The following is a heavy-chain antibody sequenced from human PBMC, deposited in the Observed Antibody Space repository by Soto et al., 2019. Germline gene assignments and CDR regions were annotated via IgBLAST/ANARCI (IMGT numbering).Heavy chain of an antibody. J-gene: IGHJ6*02. CDR2: ISAYNGNT. CDR1: GYTFTSYG. CDR3: ARVGDTDSSLGYYYYGMDV. Sequence: ASVKVSCKASGYTFTSYGISWVRQAPGQGLEWMGWISAYNGNTNYAQKLQGRVTMTTDTSTSTAYMELRSLRSDDTAVYYCARVGDTDSSLGYYYYGMDVWGQGTTVTAP. D-gene: IGHD3-16*01. V-gene: IGHV1-18*04.